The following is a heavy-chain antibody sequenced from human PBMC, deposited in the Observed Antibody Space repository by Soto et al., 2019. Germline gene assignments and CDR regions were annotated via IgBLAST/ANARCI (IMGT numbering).Heavy chain of an antibody. D-gene: IGHD3-10*01. CDR2: ISSDGDRT. Sequence: GGSLRLSCSASGFTFSNYIMHWVRQAPGKGLEYLSAISSDGDRTFYADSVKGRFSISRDNFKNMLYLQMSSLRTEDTAVYSCVKVDYASGSPPDYWGQGNLVTVSS. J-gene: IGHJ4*02. CDR1: GFTFSNYI. V-gene: IGHV3-64D*06. CDR3: VKVDYASGSPPDY.